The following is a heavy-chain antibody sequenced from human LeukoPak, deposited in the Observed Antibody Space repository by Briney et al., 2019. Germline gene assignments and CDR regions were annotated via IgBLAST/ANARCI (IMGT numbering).Heavy chain of an antibody. V-gene: IGHV1-2*04. Sequence: ASVNVSCKASGYTFTGYYMHWVRQAPGQGLEWMGWINPNSGGTNYAQKFQGWVTMTRDTSISTAYMELSRLRSDDTAVYYCARVSYSSGWLFDYWGQGTLVTVSS. CDR3: ARVSYSSGWLFDY. CDR1: GYTFTGYY. D-gene: IGHD6-19*01. J-gene: IGHJ4*02. CDR2: INPNSGGT.